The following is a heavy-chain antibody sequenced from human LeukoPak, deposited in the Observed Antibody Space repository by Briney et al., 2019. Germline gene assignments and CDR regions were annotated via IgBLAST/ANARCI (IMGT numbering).Heavy chain of an antibody. V-gene: IGHV1-69*05. Sequence: GASVNVSCTASRGTFSSYAISWVRQAPGQGLEWMGGIIPIFGTANYAQKFQGRVTITTDESTSTAYMELSSLRSEDTAVYYCARGSSFKDYYYMDVWGKGTTVTVSS. CDR2: IIPIFGTA. D-gene: IGHD2-2*01. J-gene: IGHJ6*03. CDR3: ARGSSFKDYYYMDV. CDR1: RGTFSSYA.